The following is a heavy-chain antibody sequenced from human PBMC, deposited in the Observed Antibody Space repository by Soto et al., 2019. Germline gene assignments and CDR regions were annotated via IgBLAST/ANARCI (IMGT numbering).Heavy chain of an antibody. J-gene: IGHJ5*02. CDR2: IYYSGIT. CDR1: DDSFSSGAYS. V-gene: IGHV4-30-2*01. Sequence: SETLSLTCAVSDDSFSSGAYSWSWIRQPPGKGLEFIGNIYYSGITHYSPSLKSRVTISADRSKYQFSLNLTSVTAADTAVYFCARCSNTYGYGWCGPWGQGILVTVSS. CDR3: ARCSNTYGYGWCGP. D-gene: IGHD5-18*01.